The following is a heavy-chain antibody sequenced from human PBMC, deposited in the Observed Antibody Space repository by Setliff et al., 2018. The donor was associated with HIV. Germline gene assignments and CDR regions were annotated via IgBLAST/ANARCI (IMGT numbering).Heavy chain of an antibody. J-gene: IGHJ5*02. Sequence: AASVKVSCKASGGTLNNCAISWVRQAPGQGLEWMGGIIPVFRTVNYAQKFQGRVTLTADEPTGTAYMELSRLRSDDTAVYYCARGRLGLLSLNNWFDPWGPETLLVTVSS. CDR2: IIPVFRTV. D-gene: IGHD2-21*02. CDR3: ARGRLGLLSLNNWFDP. V-gene: IGHV1-69*13. CDR1: GGTLNNCA.